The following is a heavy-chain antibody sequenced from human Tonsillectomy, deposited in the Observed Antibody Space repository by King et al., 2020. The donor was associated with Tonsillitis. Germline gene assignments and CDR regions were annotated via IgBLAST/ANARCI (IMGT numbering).Heavy chain of an antibody. Sequence: EVQLVESGAEVKKPGESLKISCKGSGYSFPNYWIDWVRQKPGKGLEWMGIIYPGDSYTRYSPSFQGQVTISADKSIGTAYLQWSILRASDTAMYYCARRPSGSGSYYLRPFEIWGQGTMVTVSS. CDR2: IYPGDSYT. J-gene: IGHJ3*02. CDR1: GYSFPNYW. V-gene: IGHV5-51*01. CDR3: ARRPSGSGSYYLRPFEI. D-gene: IGHD3-10*01.